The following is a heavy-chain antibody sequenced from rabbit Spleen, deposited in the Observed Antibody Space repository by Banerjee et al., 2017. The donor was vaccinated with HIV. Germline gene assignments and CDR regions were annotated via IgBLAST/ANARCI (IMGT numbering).Heavy chain of an antibody. J-gene: IGHJ6*01. CDR1: GFDFSGNA. CDR2: IGTGDGSA. V-gene: IGHV1S40*01. Sequence: QSLEESGGDLVKPEGSLTLTCTASGFDFSGNAVCWVRQAPGKGLEWIGCIGTGDGSAYYASWAKGRFTISKTSSTTVTLQMTSLTVADTATYFCARDTGSSFSTYGMDLWGPGTLVTVS. D-gene: IGHD8-1*01. CDR3: ARDTGSSFSTYGMDL.